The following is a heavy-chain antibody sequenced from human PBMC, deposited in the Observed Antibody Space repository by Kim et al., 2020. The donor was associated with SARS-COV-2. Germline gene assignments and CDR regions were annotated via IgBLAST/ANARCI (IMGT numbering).Heavy chain of an antibody. D-gene: IGHD4-4*01. Sequence: GGSLRLSCTASGFTFGDYAMSWVRQAPGKGLEWVGFIRSKAYGGTTEYAASVKGRFTISRDDSKSIAYLQMNSLKTEDTAVYYCTRESMTTNGWYYYYYMDVWGKGTTVTVSS. V-gene: IGHV3-49*04. CDR1: GFTFGDYA. CDR3: TRESMTTNGWYYYYYMDV. CDR2: IRSKAYGGTT. J-gene: IGHJ6*03.